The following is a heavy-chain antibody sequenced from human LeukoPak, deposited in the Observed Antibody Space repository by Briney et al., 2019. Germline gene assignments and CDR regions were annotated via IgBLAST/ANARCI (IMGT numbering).Heavy chain of an antibody. CDR2: ISSSGSTI. J-gene: IGHJ3*02. Sequence: GGSLRLSCAASGFTFSRYEMNWVRQAPGKGLEWVSYISSSGSTIYYADSVKGRFTISRDNAKNSLYLQMNSLRAEDTAVYYCAKDPGPGDDDAFDIWGQGTMVTVSS. CDR3: AKDPGPGDDDAFDI. D-gene: IGHD2-21*02. V-gene: IGHV3-48*03. CDR1: GFTFSRYE.